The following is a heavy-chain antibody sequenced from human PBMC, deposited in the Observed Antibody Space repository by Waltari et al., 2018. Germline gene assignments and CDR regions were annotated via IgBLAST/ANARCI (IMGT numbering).Heavy chain of an antibody. CDR2: IYTSGST. V-gene: IGHV4-61*02. D-gene: IGHD3-3*01. Sequence: QVQLQESGPGLVKPSQTLSLTCTVSGGSIRSGSYYWSWIRQPAGKGLEWIGRIYTSGSTNYNPSLKSRVTISVDTSKNQFSLKLSSVTAADTAVYYCARGGLDFWSGYYYYYYMDVWGKGTTVTVSS. CDR3: ARGGLDFWSGYYYYYYMDV. J-gene: IGHJ6*03. CDR1: GGSIRSGSYY.